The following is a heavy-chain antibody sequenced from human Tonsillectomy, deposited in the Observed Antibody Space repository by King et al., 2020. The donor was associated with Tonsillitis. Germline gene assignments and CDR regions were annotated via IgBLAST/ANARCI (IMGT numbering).Heavy chain of an antibody. CDR3: ARGNRIAVAGVRWFDP. D-gene: IGHD6-19*01. J-gene: IGHJ5*02. Sequence: QLVQSGAEVKKPGASVKVSCKASGYTFTSYYMHWVRQAPGQGLEWMGIINPSGGSTSYAQKFQGRVTMTRDTSTSTVYMELSSLRSEDTAVYYCARGNRIAVAGVRWFDPWGQGTLVTVSS. CDR1: GYTFTSYY. CDR2: INPSGGST. V-gene: IGHV1-46*01.